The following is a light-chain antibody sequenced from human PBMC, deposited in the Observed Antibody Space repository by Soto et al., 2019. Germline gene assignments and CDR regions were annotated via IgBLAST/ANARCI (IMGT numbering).Light chain of an antibody. CDR2: EVT. CDR1: SSDVGGYNY. J-gene: IGLJ1*01. Sequence: QSVLTQPASVSGSPGQSITISCTGTSSDVGGYNYVSWYQQHPGKAPKLIIYEVTNRPSGVSNRFSGSKSDSTASLTIAGLQSEDEAEYYCSSFTNTSTRAFGTGTKVTVL. V-gene: IGLV2-14*03. CDR3: SSFTNTSTRA.